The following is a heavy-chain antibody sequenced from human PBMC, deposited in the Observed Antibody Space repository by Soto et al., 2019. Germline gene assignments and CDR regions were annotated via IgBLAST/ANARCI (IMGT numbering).Heavy chain of an antibody. D-gene: IGHD5-12*01. CDR3: AREWLRQGNGYFDY. V-gene: IGHV4-59*12. J-gene: IGHJ4*02. CDR2: IYYSGST. CDR1: GGSISSYY. Sequence: PSETLSLTCTVSGGSISSYYWSWIRQPPGKGLEWIGYIYYSGSTNYNPSLKSRVTISVDTSKNQFSLKLSSVTAADTAVYYCAREWLRQGNGYFDYWGQGTLVTVSS.